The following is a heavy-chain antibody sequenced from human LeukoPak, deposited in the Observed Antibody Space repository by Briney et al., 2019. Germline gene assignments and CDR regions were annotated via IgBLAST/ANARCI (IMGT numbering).Heavy chain of an antibody. V-gene: IGHV3-30*18. CDR2: ISYDGSNK. CDR1: GFTFSSYG. J-gene: IGHJ3*02. CDR3: AKKAPFSGSHEVDI. D-gene: IGHD1-26*01. Sequence: AGRSLRLSCAASGFTFSSYGMHWVRQAPGKGLEWVAVISYDGSNKYYADSVKGRFTISRDNSKNTLYLQMNSLRAEDTAVYYCAKKAPFSGSHEVDIWGQGTMVTVSS.